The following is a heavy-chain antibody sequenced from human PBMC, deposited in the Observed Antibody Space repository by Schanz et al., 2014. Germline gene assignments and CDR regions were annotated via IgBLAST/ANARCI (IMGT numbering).Heavy chain of an antibody. J-gene: IGHJ4*02. CDR2: INPSGGGT. Sequence: VQLVQSGAEVKRPGASVRVSCKASGYTFTSYDFNWVRQAPGQGLEWMGIINPSGGGTSYALRFQDRVTVTRDTSMSTAYIELHILTSEDTAVYYCARGRTFDYWGQGTLVTVSS. V-gene: IGHV1-46*01. CDR3: ARGRTFDY. CDR1: GYTFTSYD.